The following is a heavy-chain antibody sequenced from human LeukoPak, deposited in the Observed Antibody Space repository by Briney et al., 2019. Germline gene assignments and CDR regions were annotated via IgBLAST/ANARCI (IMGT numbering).Heavy chain of an antibody. CDR1: GGSISSYY. CDR2: IYYSGST. CDR3: ARVVPAAMNCYYYYYVDV. V-gene: IGHV4-59*01. D-gene: IGHD2-2*01. Sequence: SETLSLTCTVSGGSISSYYWSWIRQPPGKGLEWIGYIYYSGSTNYNPPLKSRVPISVDTSKNQFFLLLSSVIAADTAVYYCARVVPAAMNCYYYYYVDVWGKGTTVTISS. J-gene: IGHJ6*03.